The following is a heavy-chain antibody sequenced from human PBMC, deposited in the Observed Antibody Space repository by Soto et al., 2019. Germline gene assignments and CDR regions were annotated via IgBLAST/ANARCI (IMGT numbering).Heavy chain of an antibody. CDR1: GYIFSANY. Sequence: QVILVQSGAEVQKPGASLKVSCKASGYIFSANYIHWVRQAPGQGLEWLGWINPHSGATNYAQKFLGRVTMSADTSASTAYMDLARLKSDDTAVYYCARGVPAAIHLGWFDPWGQGTLVTVSS. V-gene: IGHV1-2*02. J-gene: IGHJ5*02. D-gene: IGHD2-2*02. CDR2: INPHSGAT. CDR3: ARGVPAAIHLGWFDP.